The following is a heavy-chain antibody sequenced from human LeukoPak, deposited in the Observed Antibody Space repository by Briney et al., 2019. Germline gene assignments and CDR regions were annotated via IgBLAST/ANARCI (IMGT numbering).Heavy chain of an antibody. D-gene: IGHD4-17*01. CDR2: IYYSGST. CDR1: GGSISSYY. Sequence: SETLSLTCTVSGGSISSYYWSWIRQPPGKGLEWIGYIYYSGSTNYNPSLKSRVTISVDTSKNQFSLKLSSVTAADTAVYYCARLGSPKPSYGDYAYLAYWGQGTLVTVSS. V-gene: IGHV4-59*08. J-gene: IGHJ4*02. CDR3: ARLGSPKPSYGDYAYLAY.